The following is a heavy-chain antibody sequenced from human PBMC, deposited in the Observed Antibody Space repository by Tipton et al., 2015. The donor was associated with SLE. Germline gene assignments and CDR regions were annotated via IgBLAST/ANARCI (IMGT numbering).Heavy chain of an antibody. Sequence: QLVQSGAEVKKPGASVKVSCKASGYSFNRYDVHWVRQAPGQGLEWMGWINPNSGSAGYSQRFQGRVIITRDTSIGTAYMELRSLRSDDTAVYYCARTWELPYFDYWGQGTLVTVSS. D-gene: IGHD1-26*01. V-gene: IGHV1-8*03. CDR3: ARTWELPYFDY. CDR2: INPNSGSA. CDR1: GYSFNRYD. J-gene: IGHJ4*02.